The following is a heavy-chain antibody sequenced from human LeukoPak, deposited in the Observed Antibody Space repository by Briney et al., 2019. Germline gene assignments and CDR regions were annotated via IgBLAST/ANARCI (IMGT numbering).Heavy chain of an antibody. V-gene: IGHV3-23*01. CDR2: ISANGAKT. CDR1: GFTFNSYA. D-gene: IGHD3-10*01. Sequence: PGGSLRLSCAASGFTFNSYAMSWVRQAPGKGLEWVSGISANGAKTYYADSVKGRFTISRDNSKNTKSLQMNSLRAEDTALYYCAKGWSVTMVMAAPGDXGQGALVTVSX. J-gene: IGHJ4*02. CDR3: AKGWSVTMVMAAPGD.